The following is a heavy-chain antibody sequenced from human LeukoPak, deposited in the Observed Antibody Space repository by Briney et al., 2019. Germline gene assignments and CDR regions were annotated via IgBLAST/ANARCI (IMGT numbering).Heavy chain of an antibody. D-gene: IGHD6-13*01. CDR1: GGSISSSNW. Sequence: SETLSLTCAVSGGSISSSNWWSWVRQPPGKGLEWIGEIYHSGSTNYNPSLKSRVTISVDKSKNQFSLKLSSVTAADTAVYYCASGRGDSRWYYFDYWGQGTLVTVSS. J-gene: IGHJ4*02. CDR3: ASGRGDSRWYYFDY. CDR2: IYHSGST. V-gene: IGHV4-4*02.